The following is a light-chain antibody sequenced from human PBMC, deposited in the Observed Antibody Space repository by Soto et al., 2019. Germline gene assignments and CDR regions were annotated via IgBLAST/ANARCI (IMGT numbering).Light chain of an antibody. CDR2: AAS. J-gene: IGKJ2*01. Sequence: DIQMTQSPSSLSASVGDRVTITCRASQGIGNDLGWYQQKPGKAPKRLIYAASSLQGGVPSRFIGSGSETEFTLTISSLQPEDFATYFCLQYNGYPFTSGQGTNLEIK. CDR3: LQYNGYPFT. CDR1: QGIGND. V-gene: IGKV1-17*01.